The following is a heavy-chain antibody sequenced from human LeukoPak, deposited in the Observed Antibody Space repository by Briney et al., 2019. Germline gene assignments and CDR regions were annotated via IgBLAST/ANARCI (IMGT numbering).Heavy chain of an antibody. D-gene: IGHD3-10*01. Sequence: PGGSLRLSCAASGFTFDDYAMHWVRQAPGKGLEWVSGISWNSGSIGYADSVKGRFTISRDNAKNSLYLQMNSLRAEDTALYYCAKDLTRGVLYYFDYWGQGTLVTVSS. J-gene: IGHJ4*02. CDR3: AKDLTRGVLYYFDY. CDR1: GFTFDDYA. V-gene: IGHV3-9*01. CDR2: ISWNSGSI.